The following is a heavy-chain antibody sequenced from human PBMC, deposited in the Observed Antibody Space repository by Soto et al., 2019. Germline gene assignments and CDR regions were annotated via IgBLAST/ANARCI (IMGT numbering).Heavy chain of an antibody. V-gene: IGHV4-39*01. D-gene: IGHD3-9*01. CDR3: ARQGHFDWLCIDY. Sequence: KTSETLSLTCTVSGGSISSSSYYWGWIRQPPGKGLEWIGSIYYSGSTYYNPSLKSRVTISVDTSKNQFSLKLSSVTAADTAVYYCARQGHFDWLCIDYWGQGTLVTVSS. J-gene: IGHJ4*02. CDR2: IYYSGST. CDR1: GGSISSSSYY.